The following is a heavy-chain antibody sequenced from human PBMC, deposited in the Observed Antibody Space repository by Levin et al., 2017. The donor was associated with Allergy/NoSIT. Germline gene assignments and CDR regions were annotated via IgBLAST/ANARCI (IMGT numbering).Heavy chain of an antibody. CDR1: GFTFSSYG. J-gene: IGHJ3*01. CDR2: IWSDGTNQ. Sequence: GGSLRLSCAASGFTFSSYGMHWVRQAPGKGLEWVAIIWSDGTNQYYADSVKGRFTISRDNSENTVYLQMNSLRAEDTAVYYCARARMGDTLDVWGRGTMVTVSS. V-gene: IGHV3-33*01. CDR3: ARARMGDTLDV. D-gene: IGHD2-15*01.